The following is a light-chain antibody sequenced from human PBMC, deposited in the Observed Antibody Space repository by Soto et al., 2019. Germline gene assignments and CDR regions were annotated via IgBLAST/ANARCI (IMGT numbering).Light chain of an antibody. Sequence: MGLTQSPGTLSLSPGERATLSCRASQSVSSSYLAWYQQKPGQAPRLLIYGASSRPTGIPDRVSGSGSVTDFNLTISRLEPEDFAVYYCQQYCSSPSTFGHGTKVDIK. CDR3: QQYCSSPST. V-gene: IGKV3-20*01. CDR1: QSVSSSY. J-gene: IGKJ1*01. CDR2: GAS.